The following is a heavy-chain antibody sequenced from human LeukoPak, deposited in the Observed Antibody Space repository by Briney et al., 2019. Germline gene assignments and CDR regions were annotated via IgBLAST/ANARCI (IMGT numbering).Heavy chain of an antibody. J-gene: IGHJ5*02. CDR3: AKTSGYRRFDP. Sequence: PSETLSLTCTVSGGSISSYYWSWVRQAPGKGLEWVSAISGSGGSTYFADSVKGRFTISRDNSKNTLYLQMNSLRAEDTAVYYCAKTSGYRRFDPWGQGTLVTVSS. CDR2: ISGSGGST. V-gene: IGHV3-23*01. D-gene: IGHD5-12*01. CDR1: GGSISSYY.